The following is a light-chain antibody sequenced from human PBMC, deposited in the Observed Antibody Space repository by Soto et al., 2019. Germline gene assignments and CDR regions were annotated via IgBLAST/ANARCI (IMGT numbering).Light chain of an antibody. CDR3: IQTLLIPHT. V-gene: IGKV2-28*01. CDR2: LGS. J-gene: IGKJ2*01. CDR1: QSLVFSNGNTH. Sequence: EIEMTQSPLSLPVTPGEPASISCRSSQSLVFSNGNTHLDWYLQKPGQSPQLLMYLGSNRASGVPDRFSGSGTGTDFTLKISRVEAEDVGVYYCIQTLLIPHTFGQGTKLEI.